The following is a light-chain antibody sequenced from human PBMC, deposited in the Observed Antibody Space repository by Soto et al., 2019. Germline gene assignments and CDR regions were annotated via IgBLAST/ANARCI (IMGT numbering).Light chain of an antibody. V-gene: IGKV2-28*01. Sequence: DIVMTQSPPSLPVTPGEPASISCNSSESLLHSNGYNYLDWYLQKPRQSPLLLIYLASYRASGIPARFSGSGSGTDFTLKISRVEGADVGVDSCMLALQTPSLPFGQGTRLEIK. CDR3: MLALQTPSLP. CDR2: LAS. CDR1: ESLLHSNGYNY. J-gene: IGKJ5*01.